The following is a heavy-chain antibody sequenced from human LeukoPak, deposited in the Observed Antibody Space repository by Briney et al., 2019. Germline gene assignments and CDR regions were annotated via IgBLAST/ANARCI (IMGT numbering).Heavy chain of an antibody. CDR2: IWYDGSNK. Sequence: PGRSLRLSCAASGFTFSSYGMHWVRQAPGKGLEWVAVIWYDGSNKYYADSVKGRFTISRDNSKNSLYLQMNSLRAEDTAVYYCASTGYDSSGYPFDYWGQGTLVTVSS. V-gene: IGHV3-33*01. J-gene: IGHJ4*02. CDR3: ASTGYDSSGYPFDY. CDR1: GFTFSSYG. D-gene: IGHD3-22*01.